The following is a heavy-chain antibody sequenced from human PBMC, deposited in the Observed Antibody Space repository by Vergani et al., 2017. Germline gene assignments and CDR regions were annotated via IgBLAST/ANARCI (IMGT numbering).Heavy chain of an antibody. J-gene: IGHJ6*04. CDR2: ISYDGSNK. V-gene: IGHV3-30-3*01. Sequence: QVQLVQSGAEVKKPGRSLRLSCAASGFTFSSYAMHWVRQAPGKGLEWVAVISYDGSNKYYADSVKGRFTISRDNSKNTLYLQMNSLRAEDTAVYYCEHEVPGYNNHPRDVWGKGTTVTVSS. CDR1: GFTFSSYA. CDR3: EHEVPGYNNHPRDV. D-gene: IGHD1-14*01.